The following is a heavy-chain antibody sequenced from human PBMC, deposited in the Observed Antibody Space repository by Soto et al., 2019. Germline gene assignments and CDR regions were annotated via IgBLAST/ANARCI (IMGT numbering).Heavy chain of an antibody. V-gene: IGHV3-23*01. CDR1: GFTFSSYA. J-gene: IGHJ3*02. CDR3: AKDVPILASWGSHGAFDI. CDR2: ISGSGGST. Sequence: GGSLRLSCAASGFTFSSYAMSWVRQAPGKGLEWVSAISGSGGSTYYADSVKGRFTISRDNSKNTLYLQMNSLRAEDTAVYYCAKDVPILASWGSHGAFDIWGQGTMVTVSS. D-gene: IGHD7-27*01.